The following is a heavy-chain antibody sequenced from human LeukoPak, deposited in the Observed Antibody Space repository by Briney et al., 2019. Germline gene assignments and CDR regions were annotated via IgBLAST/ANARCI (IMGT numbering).Heavy chain of an antibody. CDR1: GFTFSSYS. CDR3: ARDLDSGYGSGAFDI. CDR2: ISSSSSSI. Sequence: RGSLRLSCAASGFTFSSYSMNWVRQGPGKGLEWVSTISSSSSSIYYADSVKGRFTISRDNAKNSLYLQMNSLRAEDTAVYYCARDLDSGYGSGAFDIWGQGTMVTVSS. V-gene: IGHV3-21*01. D-gene: IGHD5-12*01. J-gene: IGHJ3*02.